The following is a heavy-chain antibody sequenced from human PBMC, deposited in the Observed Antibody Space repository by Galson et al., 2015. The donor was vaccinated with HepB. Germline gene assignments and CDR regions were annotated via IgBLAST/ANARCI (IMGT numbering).Heavy chain of an antibody. D-gene: IGHD2-2*01. CDR2: IYYSGST. Sequence: ETLSLTCTVSGGSISSSSYYWGWIRQPPGKGLEWIGSIYYSGSTYYNPSLKSRVTISVDTSRNQFSLKLSSVTAADTAVYYCARLGCTSCFYYYGMDVWGQGTTVTVSS. V-gene: IGHV4-39*01. J-gene: IGHJ6*02. CDR3: ARLGCTSCFYYYGMDV. CDR1: GGSISSSSYY.